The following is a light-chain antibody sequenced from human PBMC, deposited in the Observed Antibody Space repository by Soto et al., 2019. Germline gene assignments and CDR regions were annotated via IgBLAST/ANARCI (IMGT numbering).Light chain of an antibody. V-gene: IGKV3-15*01. CDR3: QQYNNWPFIT. Sequence: EIFMTQSPATLSVSPGERATLSCRASQSVRGNLAWYQQRPGQSPRLIIYGASSRANGIPARFSGSGAGTEFTLSISSLQSEDFAFYYCQQYNNWPFITFGQGTRLEIK. CDR2: GAS. J-gene: IGKJ5*01. CDR1: QSVRGN.